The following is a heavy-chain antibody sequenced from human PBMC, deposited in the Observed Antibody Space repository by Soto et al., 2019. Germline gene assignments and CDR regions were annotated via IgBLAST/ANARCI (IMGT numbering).Heavy chain of an antibody. V-gene: IGHV3-15*01. D-gene: IGHD7-27*01. CDR1: GFTFSNAW. CDR3: TIVPGDYYYNYYMDV. J-gene: IGHJ6*03. CDR2: IKSKTDGGTT. Sequence: GSLRLSCAASGFTFSNAWMSWVRQAPGKGQERVGRIKSKTDGGTTDYAAHVKGRFTISRDDSKNTLYLQMNSLKNEDTAVYYCTIVPGDYYYNYYMDVWGKVTRVTVSS.